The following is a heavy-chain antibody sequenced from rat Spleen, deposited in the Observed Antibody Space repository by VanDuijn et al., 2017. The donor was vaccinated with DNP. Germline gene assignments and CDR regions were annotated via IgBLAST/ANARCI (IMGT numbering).Heavy chain of an antibody. J-gene: IGHJ2*01. CDR3: ARPDY. Sequence: EVQLVGSGGGLVQPGRSLKLSCAASGFTFSVYNMAWVRQAPKKGLEWVATISYDGSSTDYRDSVKGRFTVSRDNAKSTLYLQMDSLRSEDTATYYCARPDYWGQGVMVTVSS. CDR2: ISYDGSST. V-gene: IGHV5-7*01. CDR1: GFTFSVYN.